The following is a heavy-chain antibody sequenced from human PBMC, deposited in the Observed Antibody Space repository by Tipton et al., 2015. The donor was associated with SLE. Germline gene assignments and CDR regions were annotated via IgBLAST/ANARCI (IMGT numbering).Heavy chain of an antibody. D-gene: IGHD6-13*01. V-gene: IGHV3-23*01. CDR3: AKDRLGVSATGTTFDY. J-gene: IGHJ4*02. CDR1: GITFSIYS. CDR2: VGLGGLTT. Sequence: SLRLSCAASGITFSIYSMTWVRQAPGKGLEWVSIVGLGGLTTYYADSVEGRFTISRDDSKNTVYLQMNSLRAEDTAVYYCAKDRLGVSATGTTFDYWGQGTLVTVSS.